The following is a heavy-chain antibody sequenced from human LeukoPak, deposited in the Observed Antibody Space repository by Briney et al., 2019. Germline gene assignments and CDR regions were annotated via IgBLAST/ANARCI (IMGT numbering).Heavy chain of an antibody. CDR1: GYTFTSYG. CDR3: ASGSYYYDSSGHPRTFDY. Sequence: VASVKVSCKASGYTFTSYGISWVRQAPGQGLEWMGRIIPILGIANYAQKFQGRVTITADKSTSTAYMELSSLRSEDTAVYYCASGSYYYDSSGHPRTFDYWGQGTLVTVSS. D-gene: IGHD3-22*01. V-gene: IGHV1-69*04. CDR2: IIPILGIA. J-gene: IGHJ4*02.